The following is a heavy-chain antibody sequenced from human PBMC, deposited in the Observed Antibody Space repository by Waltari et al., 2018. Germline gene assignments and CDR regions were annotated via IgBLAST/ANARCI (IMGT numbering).Heavy chain of an antibody. Sequence: QVQLQESGPGLVKPSETLSLTCDVSGYSISSGYYWGWIRQPPGKGLEWIGSIYHSGSTYYNPSLKSRFTISVDTSKNQFSLKLSSVTAADTAVYYCARHKTVVTGFDYWGQGTLVTVSS. D-gene: IGHD2-15*01. CDR3: ARHKTVVTGFDY. J-gene: IGHJ4*02. CDR2: IYHSGST. CDR1: GYSISSGYY. V-gene: IGHV4-38-2*01.